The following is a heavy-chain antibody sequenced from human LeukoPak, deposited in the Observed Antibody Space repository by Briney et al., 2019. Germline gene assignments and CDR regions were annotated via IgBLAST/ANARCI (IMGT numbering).Heavy chain of an antibody. V-gene: IGHV3-21*01. CDR3: AHSKTCYYDSSGYFCPYGMDR. CDR1: GFTFSNYG. J-gene: IGHJ6*02. D-gene: IGHD3-22*01. Sequence: KPGGSLRLSCAASGFTFSNYGMNWVRQTPDKGLEWVASISSTSSYIYYTDSVRGRFTISRDNTKNSLYLQTNSLRAEDTAVYYCAHSKTCYYDSSGYFCPYGMDRWGQGTTDTVSS. CDR2: ISSTSSYI.